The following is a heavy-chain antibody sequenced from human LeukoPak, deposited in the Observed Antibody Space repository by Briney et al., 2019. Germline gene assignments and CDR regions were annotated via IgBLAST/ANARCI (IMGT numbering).Heavy chain of an antibody. V-gene: IGHV3-21*01. CDR2: ISSSSSYI. D-gene: IGHD3-10*01. CDR1: GFTFSSYS. CDR3: ARGLPLLARGVKLDYFDY. Sequence: SGGSLRLSCAASGFTFSSYSMNWVRQAPGKGLEWVSSISSSSSYIYYADSVKGRFTISRDNAKNSLYLQMNSLRAEDTAVYYCARGLPLLARGVKLDYFDYWGQGTLVTVSS. J-gene: IGHJ4*02.